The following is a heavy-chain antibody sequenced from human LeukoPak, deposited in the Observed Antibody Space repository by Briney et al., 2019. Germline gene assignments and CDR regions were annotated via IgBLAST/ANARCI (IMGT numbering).Heavy chain of an antibody. CDR1: GGSISSYY. D-gene: IGHD3-16*02. J-gene: IGHJ4*02. Sequence: SETLSLTCTVSGGSISSYYWSWIRQPPGKGLEWIGYIYYSGSINYNPSLKSRVTISVDTSKNQFSLKLSSVTAADTAVYYCAREAHYVWGSYLFDYWGQGTLVTVSS. CDR3: AREAHYVWGSYLFDY. V-gene: IGHV4-59*01. CDR2: IYYSGSI.